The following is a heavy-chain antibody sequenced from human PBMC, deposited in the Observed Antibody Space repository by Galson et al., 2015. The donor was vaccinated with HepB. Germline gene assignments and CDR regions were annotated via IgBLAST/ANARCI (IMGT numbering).Heavy chain of an antibody. D-gene: IGHD5-12*01. V-gene: IGHV1-18*01. CDR1: GYPFTSYG. CDR3: AREVLGGYSGYEYYFDY. CDR2: ISAYNGNT. J-gene: IGHJ4*02. Sequence: SVKVSCKASGYPFTSYGISWVRQTPGQGLEWMGWISAYNGNTNYAQKLQGRVTMTTDTSTSTAYMELRSLRSDDTAVYYCAREVLGGYSGYEYYFDYWGQGPQGAVSS.